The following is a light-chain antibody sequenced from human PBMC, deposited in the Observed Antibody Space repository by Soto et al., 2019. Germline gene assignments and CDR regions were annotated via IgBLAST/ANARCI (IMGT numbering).Light chain of an antibody. CDR3: HQRADWPT. CDR2: DTT. Sequence: EIVVTQSTATLSLSPGDRATLSCRTSQNVKYYLAWYQQKPGQAPRLLIYDTTNRATGIPARFTGSGSGTDFPLTNSSLEPEDSAVSYWHQRADWPTFGGGTKVEIK. CDR1: QNVKYY. J-gene: IGKJ4*01. V-gene: IGKV3-11*01.